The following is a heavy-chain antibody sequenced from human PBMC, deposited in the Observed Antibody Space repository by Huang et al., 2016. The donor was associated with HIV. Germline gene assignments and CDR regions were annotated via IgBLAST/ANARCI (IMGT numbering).Heavy chain of an antibody. D-gene: IGHD3-22*01. V-gene: IGHV1-18*01. CDR2: ISASSGDT. CDR1: GYTFTSYG. Sequence: QIQLMQSGPELKQPGASVKVSCTASGYTFTSYGITWGRQAPGPGPGGRGWISASSGDTEYAQKFQGRVTLTTDTSTNIAYMELRSLRSDDTAKYYCARDPKYHRIGYYRQRRGIDIWGQGTMVIVSS. J-gene: IGHJ3*02. CDR3: ARDPKYHRIGYYRQRRGIDI.